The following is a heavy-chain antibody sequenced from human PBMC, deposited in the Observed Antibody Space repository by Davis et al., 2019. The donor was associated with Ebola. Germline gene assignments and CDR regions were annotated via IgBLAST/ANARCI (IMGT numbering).Heavy chain of an antibody. CDR2: ISSSSSFI. J-gene: IGHJ6*02. CDR1: GFTLSAYS. V-gene: IGHV3-21*01. CDR3: ARSQSHYYYGMDV. Sequence: GESLKISCAASGFTLSAYSMNWVRQAPGKGLEWVSSISSSSSFIYYADSVKGRFSISRDNAKDSLYLQMDSLRAEDTAVYYCARSQSHYYYGMDVWGQGTTVTVSS.